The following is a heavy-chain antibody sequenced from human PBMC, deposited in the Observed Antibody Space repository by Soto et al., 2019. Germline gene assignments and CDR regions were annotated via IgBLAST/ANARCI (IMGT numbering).Heavy chain of an antibody. CDR3: ARSQQLVQGGNWFDP. CDR1: GYTFTGYY. CDR2: INPNSGGT. V-gene: IGHV1-2*04. Sequence: ASVKVSCKASGYTFTGYYMHWVRQAPGQGLEWMGWINPNSGGTNYAQKFQGWVTMTRDTSISTAYMELSRLRSDDTAVYYCARSQQLVQGGNWFDPWGQGTLVTVSS. D-gene: IGHD6-13*01. J-gene: IGHJ5*02.